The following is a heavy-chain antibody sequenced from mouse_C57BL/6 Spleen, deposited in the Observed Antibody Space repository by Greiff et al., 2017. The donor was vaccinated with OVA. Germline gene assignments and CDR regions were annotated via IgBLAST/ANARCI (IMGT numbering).Heavy chain of an antibody. CDR2: IYPGDGDT. CDR1: GYAFSSSW. V-gene: IGHV1-82*01. Sequence: VQLVESGPELVKPGASVKISCKASGYAFSSSWMNWVKQRPGKGLEWIGRIYPGDGDTNYNGKFKGKATLTADKSSSTAYMQLSSLTSEDSAVYFCARSSNPWFAYWGQGTLVTVSA. D-gene: IGHD6-1*01. J-gene: IGHJ3*01. CDR3: ARSSNPWFAY.